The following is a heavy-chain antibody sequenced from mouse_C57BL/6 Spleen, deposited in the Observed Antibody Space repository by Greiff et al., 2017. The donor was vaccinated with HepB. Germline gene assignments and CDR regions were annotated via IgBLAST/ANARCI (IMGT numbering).Heavy chain of an antibody. J-gene: IGHJ2*01. CDR1: GYTFTSYG. CDR2: IYPRSGNT. CDR3: ARLIYYDYDGYFDY. Sequence: ESGAELARPGASVKLSCKASGYTFTSYGISWVKQRTGQGLEWIGEIYPRSGNTYYNEKFKGKATLTADKSSSTAYMELRSLTSEDSAVYFCARLIYYDYDGYFDYWGQGTTLTVSS. V-gene: IGHV1-81*01. D-gene: IGHD2-4*01.